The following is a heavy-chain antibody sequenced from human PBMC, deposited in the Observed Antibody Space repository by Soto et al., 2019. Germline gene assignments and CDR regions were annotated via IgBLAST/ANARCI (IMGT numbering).Heavy chain of an antibody. V-gene: IGHV1-69*08. Sequence: QVQLVQSGAEVKKPGSSVKVSCKVSGGTFSNYIITWVRQAPGQGLEWMGRITPILGTIKYTQTFRGRITVTADTSKTTAYMELGSLRSADTAVYYCARSLMVSPIEGWLDPWGQGTLVTVSS. CDR2: ITPILGTI. J-gene: IGHJ5*02. CDR3: ARSLMVSPIEGWLDP. D-gene: IGHD5-12*01. CDR1: GGTFSNYI.